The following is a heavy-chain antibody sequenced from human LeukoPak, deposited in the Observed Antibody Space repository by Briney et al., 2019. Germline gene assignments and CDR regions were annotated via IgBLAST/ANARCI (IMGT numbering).Heavy chain of an antibody. CDR1: GFTFSSYA. Sequence: PGGSLRLSCAASGFTFSSYAMSWVRQAPGKGLEWVSAISGSGGSTYYADSVKGRFTISRDDSKNALYLQMNSLRAEDTAVYYCAKDRSGSYYYFDYWGQGTLVTVSS. CDR2: ISGSGGST. D-gene: IGHD1-26*01. V-gene: IGHV3-23*01. CDR3: AKDRSGSYYYFDY. J-gene: IGHJ4*02.